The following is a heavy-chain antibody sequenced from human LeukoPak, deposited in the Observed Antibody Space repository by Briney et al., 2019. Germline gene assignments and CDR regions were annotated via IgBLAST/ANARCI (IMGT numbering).Heavy chain of an antibody. D-gene: IGHD3-3*01. V-gene: IGHV3-30-3*01. CDR1: GFTFSSYA. Sequence: PGRSLRLSCAASGFTFSSYAMHWVRQAPGKELEWVAVISYDGSNKYYADSVKGRFTISRDNSKNTLYLQMNSLRAEDTAVYYCARVGAYYDFWSGYSGYYYGMDVWGQGTTVTVSS. CDR2: ISYDGSNK. CDR3: ARVGAYYDFWSGYSGYYYGMDV. J-gene: IGHJ6*02.